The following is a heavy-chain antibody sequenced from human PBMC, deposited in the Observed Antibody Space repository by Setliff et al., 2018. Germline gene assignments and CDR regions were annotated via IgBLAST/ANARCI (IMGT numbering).Heavy chain of an antibody. CDR3: TRFGRDDIGI. CDR1: GFIFSFHS. J-gene: IGHJ3*02. Sequence: GGSLRLSCAASGFIFSFHSMNWVRQAPGKGLEWVSTINWDGKTTAYADSVKGRFTISRDNANRFLYLHMNSLRADDTALYYCTRFGRDDIGIWGQGTMVTVSS. V-gene: IGHV3-20*04. D-gene: IGHD5-12*01. CDR2: INWDGKTT.